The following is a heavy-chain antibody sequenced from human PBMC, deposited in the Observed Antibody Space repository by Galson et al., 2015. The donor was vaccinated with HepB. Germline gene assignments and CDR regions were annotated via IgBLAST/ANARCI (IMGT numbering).Heavy chain of an antibody. CDR3: SMGYSYGSQAFEI. D-gene: IGHD5-18*01. CDR2: TYYRSKWYS. CDR1: GDSVSRGNAA. V-gene: IGHV6-1*01. Sequence: CAISGDSVSRGNAAWNWIRQSPSRGLEWLGRTYYRSKWYSDYAESVKGRMSVNPDSSSNQFSLQLNSVTPEDTAIYYCSMGYSYGSQAFEIWGQGTMVTVSS. J-gene: IGHJ3*02.